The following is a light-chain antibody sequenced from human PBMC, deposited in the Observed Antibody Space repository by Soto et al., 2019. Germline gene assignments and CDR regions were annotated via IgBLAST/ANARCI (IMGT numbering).Light chain of an antibody. CDR1: SSNIGSNY. CDR3: AAWDDSLSGRV. CDR2: RNN. V-gene: IGLV1-47*01. J-gene: IGLJ3*02. Sequence: QAVLTQPPSASGTPGQRVTISCSGSSSNIGSNYVFWYQQLPGTAPKLLIYRNNQRPSGVPDRFSVSKSGTSASLAISGLRSEDEAEYYCAAWDDSLSGRVFGGGTKLTV.